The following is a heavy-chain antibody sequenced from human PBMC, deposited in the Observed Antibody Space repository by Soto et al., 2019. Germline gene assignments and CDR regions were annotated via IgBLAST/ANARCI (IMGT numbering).Heavy chain of an antibody. CDR2: ISYDGSNK. V-gene: IGHV3-30-3*01. J-gene: IGHJ3*02. CDR1: GFTFSSYA. CDR3: ARNSLGGDGYIQGYAFDI. D-gene: IGHD5-12*01. Sequence: GGSLRLSCAASGFTFSSYAMHWVRQAPGKGLEWVAVISYDGSNKYYADSVKGRFTISRDNSKNTLYLQMNSLRAEDTAVYYCARNSLGGDGYIQGYAFDIWGQGTMVTVSS.